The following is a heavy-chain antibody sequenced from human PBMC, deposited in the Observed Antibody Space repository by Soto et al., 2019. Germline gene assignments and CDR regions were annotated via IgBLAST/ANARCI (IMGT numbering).Heavy chain of an antibody. D-gene: IGHD2-15*01. CDR3: AKRPLTAAAFDY. CDR2: ITGSGGGT. J-gene: IGHJ4*02. Sequence: EVQLLASGGGLVQPGGSLRLSCAASGFTFSNYAMTWVRQAPGKGVEWVSVITGSGGGTYFVDSVKGRFTISRDNSKNKVYLQMNSLRAEDTAVYYCAKRPLTAAAFDYWGQGTLVTVSS. CDR1: GFTFSNYA. V-gene: IGHV3-23*01.